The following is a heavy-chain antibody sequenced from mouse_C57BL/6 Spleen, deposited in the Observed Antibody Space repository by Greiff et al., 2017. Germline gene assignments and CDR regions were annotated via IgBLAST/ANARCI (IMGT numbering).Heavy chain of an antibody. J-gene: IGHJ3*01. D-gene: IGHD2-4*01. CDR2: INPSSGYT. CDR1: GYTFTSYW. Sequence: QVQLQQSGAELAKPGASVKLSCKASGYTFTSYWMHWVKQRPGQGLEWIGYINPSSGYTKYNQKFKDKATLTADNSSSTAYMQLSSLTYEDSAVYYCARSEISYDYSAWLAYWGQGTLVTVSA. V-gene: IGHV1-7*01. CDR3: ARSEISYDYSAWLAY.